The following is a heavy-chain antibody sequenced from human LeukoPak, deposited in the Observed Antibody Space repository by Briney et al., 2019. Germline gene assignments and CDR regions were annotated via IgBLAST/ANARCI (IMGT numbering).Heavy chain of an antibody. CDR1: GYTFTSYG. CDR2: ISAYNGNT. Sequence: ASVKVSCKASGYTFTSYGISWVRQAPGQGLEWMGWISAYNGNTNYAQKLLGRATMTTDTSTSTAYMELRSLRSDDTAVYYCARGLDCSSTSCLCDYWGQGTLVTVSS. CDR3: ARGLDCSSTSCLCDY. D-gene: IGHD2-2*01. V-gene: IGHV1-18*04. J-gene: IGHJ4*02.